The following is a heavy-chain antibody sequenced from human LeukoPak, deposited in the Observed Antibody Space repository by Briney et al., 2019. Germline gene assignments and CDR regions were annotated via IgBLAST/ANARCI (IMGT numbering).Heavy chain of an antibody. V-gene: IGHV1-46*01. J-gene: IGHJ4*02. CDR3: ARGATESHLDY. CDR1: GYTFTSYY. CDR2: INPSGSST. Sequence: ASVKVSCEASGYTFTSYYLHWVPQAPGQGLEWVGIINPSGSSTSYAQKCQGRVTMTSDTSTSTVYMELSSLRSEDTAVYYCARGATESHLDYWGQGTLVTVSS. D-gene: IGHD5-12*01.